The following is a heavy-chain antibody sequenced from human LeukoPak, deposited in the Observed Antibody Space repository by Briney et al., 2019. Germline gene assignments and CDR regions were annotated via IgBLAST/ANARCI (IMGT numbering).Heavy chain of an antibody. J-gene: IGHJ4*02. CDR1: GFTFGDYA. CDR2: IRSKVYGGTT. CDR3: TTDLLVVVPAAIPAY. V-gene: IGHV3-49*03. D-gene: IGHD2-2*02. Sequence: SLRLSCTASGFTFGDYAMTWFRQAPGKGLEWVGFIRSKVYGGTTEYAASVKGRFTISRDDSKSIAYLQMNSLKTEDTAVYYCTTDLLVVVPAAIPAYWGQGTLVTVSS.